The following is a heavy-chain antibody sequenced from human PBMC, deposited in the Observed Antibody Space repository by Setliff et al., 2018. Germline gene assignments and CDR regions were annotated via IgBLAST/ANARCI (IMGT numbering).Heavy chain of an antibody. CDR2: INPSGGST. CDR1: GYTFTSYG. V-gene: IGHV1-46*01. CDR3: ARGAYYDSSGSYAFDI. D-gene: IGHD3-22*01. J-gene: IGHJ3*02. Sequence: ASVKVSCKASGYTFTSYGISWVRQAPGQGLEWMGIINPSGGSTSYAQKFQGRVTMTRDTSTSTVYMELSSLRSEDTAVYYCARGAYYDSSGSYAFDIWGQGTMVTVS.